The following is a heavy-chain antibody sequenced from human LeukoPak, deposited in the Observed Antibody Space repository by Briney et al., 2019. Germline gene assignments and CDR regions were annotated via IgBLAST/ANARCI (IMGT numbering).Heavy chain of an antibody. V-gene: IGHV3-48*03. J-gene: IGHJ4*02. CDR2: ISSGSTI. CDR1: GFTFSSYE. D-gene: IGHD3-22*01. Sequence: PGGSLRLSCAASGFTFSSYEMNWVRQAPGKGLEWVSYISSGSTIYYADSVKGRFTISRDNAKNSLYLQMNSLRAEDTAVYYCARGGGAYYYDSSGYFDYWGQGTLVTVSS. CDR3: ARGGGAYYYDSSGYFDY.